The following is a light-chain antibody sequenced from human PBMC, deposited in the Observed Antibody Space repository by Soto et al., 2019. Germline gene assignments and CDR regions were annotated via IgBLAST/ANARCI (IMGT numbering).Light chain of an antibody. Sequence: EVVLTQSPGTLSLSPGERATLSCRASQSISSDYLVWYQQTPGQSPRLLIHGASSRATGIPDRFSGSGSGTDFTLTISRLETEDFAVYYCQQYGSSSWTFGQGTKVDIK. CDR1: QSISSDY. CDR2: GAS. CDR3: QQYGSSSWT. J-gene: IGKJ1*01. V-gene: IGKV3-20*01.